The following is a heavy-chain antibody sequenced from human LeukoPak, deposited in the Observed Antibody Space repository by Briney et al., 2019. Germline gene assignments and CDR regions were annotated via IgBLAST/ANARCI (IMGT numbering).Heavy chain of an antibody. J-gene: IGHJ5*02. CDR2: INPSGDNT. CDR3: ARDNSVGDSAWWFDP. D-gene: IGHD5-12*01. Sequence: ASVKVSCKASGYTFTNNFMHWVRQSPGQGLEWMGIINPSGDNTWYAQKFQGRVTMTRDMATSTDYMEVSSLRSEDTAVYYCARDNSVGDSAWWFDPWGQGTLVTVSS. V-gene: IGHV1-46*01. CDR1: GYTFTNNF.